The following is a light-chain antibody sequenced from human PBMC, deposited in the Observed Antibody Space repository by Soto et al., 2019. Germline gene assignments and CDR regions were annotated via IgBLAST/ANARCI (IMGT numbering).Light chain of an antibody. CDR2: DAS. V-gene: IGKV3-11*01. CDR3: QQRRSWPRT. J-gene: IGKJ1*01. CDR1: QSISTY. Sequence: EIVLQSPATLSSSQGERVTLSCRTSQSISTYLAWYQHKPGQAPRLLIYDASNRATGVPDRFSGSGSGTDFTLTIISLEPEDSAVYYCQQRRSWPRTFGPGTRVEIK.